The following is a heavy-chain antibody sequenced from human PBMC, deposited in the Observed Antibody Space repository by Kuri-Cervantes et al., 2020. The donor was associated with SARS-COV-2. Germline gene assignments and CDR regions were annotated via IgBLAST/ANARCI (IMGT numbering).Heavy chain of an antibody. CDR1: GGSFSGYY. D-gene: IGHD3-3*01. V-gene: IGHV4-34*01. CDR3: ARVTYYDFWSGYYINPGSYYYYGMDV. Sequence: GSLRLSCAVYGGSFSGYYWSWIRQPPGKGLEWIGEINHSGSTYYNPSLKSRVTISVDTSKNQFSLKLSSVTAADTAVYYCARVTYYDFWSGYYINPGSYYYYGMDVWGQGTTVTVSS. CDR2: INHSGST. J-gene: IGHJ6*02.